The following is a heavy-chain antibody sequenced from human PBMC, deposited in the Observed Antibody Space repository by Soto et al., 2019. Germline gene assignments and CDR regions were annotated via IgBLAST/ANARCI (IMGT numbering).Heavy chain of an antibody. Sequence: QVQLVESGGGLVKPGGSLRLSCAASGFTFSDYYMSWIRQAPGKGLEWVSDISSSGRTIYYADSVKGRFTISRDNAKNSMYLQMNSMSAEDTAVYYCARDRRLYGMDVWGQGTTVTVSS. CDR2: ISSSGRTI. J-gene: IGHJ6*02. V-gene: IGHV3-11*01. D-gene: IGHD4-17*01. CDR3: ARDRRLYGMDV. CDR1: GFTFSDYY.